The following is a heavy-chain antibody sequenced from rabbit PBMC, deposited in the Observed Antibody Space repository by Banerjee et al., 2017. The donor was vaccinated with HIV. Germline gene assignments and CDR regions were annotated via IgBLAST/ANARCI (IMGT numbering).Heavy chain of an antibody. J-gene: IGHJ4*01. V-gene: IGHV1S45*01. CDR3: ARSDAGSNYGYFNL. CDR1: GFDLSSYYY. CDR2: IYTGDGNT. D-gene: IGHD8-1*01. Sequence: QEQLEESGGGLVKPEGSLTLTCKASGFDLSSYYYMYWVRQAPGKGLEWIGCIYTGDGNTYYASWAKGRFTISKTSSTTVTLQMTSLTAADTATYFCARSDAGSNYGYFNLWGPGTLVTVS.